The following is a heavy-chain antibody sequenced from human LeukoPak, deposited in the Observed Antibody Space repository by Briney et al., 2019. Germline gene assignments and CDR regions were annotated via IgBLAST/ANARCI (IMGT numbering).Heavy chain of an antibody. CDR2: IYYSGST. D-gene: IGHD6-6*01. CDR3: ARCVAARPDYYGMDV. Sequence: SETLSLTCTASGGSISSYYWSWIRQPPGKGLEWIGYIYYSGSTNYNPSLKSRVTISVDTSKNQFSLKLSSVTAADTAVYYCARCVAARPDYYGMDVWGQGTTVTVSS. CDR1: GGSISSYY. V-gene: IGHV4-59*01. J-gene: IGHJ6*02.